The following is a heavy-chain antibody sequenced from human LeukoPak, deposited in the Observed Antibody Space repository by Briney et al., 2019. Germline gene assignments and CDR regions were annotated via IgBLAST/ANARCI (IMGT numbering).Heavy chain of an antibody. J-gene: IGHJ3*02. CDR2: IYASGGT. Sequence: PSETLSLTCTVSGGVISNYYWSWIRQSAGKGLEWIGQIYASGGTNYNPSLKSRVTMSADKSKNQISLRLSSVTAADTAVYYCARNRIYDYGEVPFDIWGQGTMVTVSS. D-gene: IGHD4-17*01. CDR3: ARNRIYDYGEVPFDI. CDR1: GGVISNYY. V-gene: IGHV4-4*07.